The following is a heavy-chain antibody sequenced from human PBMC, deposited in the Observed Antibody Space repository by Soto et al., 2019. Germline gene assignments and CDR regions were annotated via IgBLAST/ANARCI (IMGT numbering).Heavy chain of an antibody. CDR1: GGSVSSGSYY. V-gene: IGHV4-61*01. J-gene: IGHJ6*02. CDR2: IYYSGST. CDR3: ARDRKFKLWPRSYGMDV. D-gene: IGHD5-18*01. Sequence: SATLSLTCTVSGGSVSSGSYYWSWIRQPPGKGLEWIGYIYYSGSTNYNPSLKSRVTISVDTSKNQFSLKLSSVTAADTAVYYCARDRKFKLWPRSYGMDVWGQGTTVTVSS.